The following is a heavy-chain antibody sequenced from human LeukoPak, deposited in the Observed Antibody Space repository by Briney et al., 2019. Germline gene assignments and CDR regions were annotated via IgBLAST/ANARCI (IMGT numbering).Heavy chain of an antibody. D-gene: IGHD6-13*01. V-gene: IGHV1-2*02. CDR3: ARDMLIDYSSSWLYYYYGVDV. CDR1: GYTFTGYY. CDR2: INPNSGGT. J-gene: IGHJ6*02. Sequence: ASVKVSCKASGYTFTGYYMHWVRQAPGQGLEWMGWINPNSGGTNYAQKFQGRVTMTRDTSISTAYMELSRLRSDDTAVYYCARDMLIDYSSSWLYYYYGVDVWGQGTTVTVSS.